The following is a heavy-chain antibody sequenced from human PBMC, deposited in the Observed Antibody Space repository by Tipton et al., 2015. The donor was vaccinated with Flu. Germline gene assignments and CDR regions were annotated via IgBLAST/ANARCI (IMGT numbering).Heavy chain of an antibody. J-gene: IGHJ4*02. CDR3: ARDLGSSGSFDY. CDR1: GCSISSYY. V-gene: IGHV4-59*01. CDR2: IYYSGST. Sequence: TLSLTCTVSGCSISSYYWSWIRQPPGKGLEWIGYIYYSGSTNYNPSLKSRVTISVDTSKNQFSLNLSSVTAADKAVYYCARDLGSSGSFDYGGQGTLVTVSS. D-gene: IGHD6-13*01.